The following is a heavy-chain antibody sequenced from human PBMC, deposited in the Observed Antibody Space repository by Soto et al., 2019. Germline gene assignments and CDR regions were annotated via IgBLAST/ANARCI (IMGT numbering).Heavy chain of an antibody. J-gene: IGHJ4*02. CDR3: ARTSKRIAAASQIDY. CDR2: IIPIFGTA. V-gene: IGHV1-69*01. CDR1: GGTFGSYA. D-gene: IGHD6-13*01. Sequence: VKVSCTASGGTFGSYAISWVRQAPGQGLEWMGGIIPIFGTANYAQKFQGRVTITADESTSTAYMELSSLRSEDTAVYYCARTSKRIAAASQIDYWGQGTLVTVSS.